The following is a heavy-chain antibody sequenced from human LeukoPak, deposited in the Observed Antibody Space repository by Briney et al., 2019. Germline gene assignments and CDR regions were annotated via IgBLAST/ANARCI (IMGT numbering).Heavy chain of an antibody. CDR2: IIPIFGTA. CDR3: ARSITIFGVAFDY. CDR1: RGTFSSYA. D-gene: IGHD3-3*01. V-gene: IGHV1-69*05. Sequence: ASVKVSCKASRGTFSSYAISWVRQAPGQGLEWMGGIIPIFGTANYAQKFQGRVTITTDESTSTAYMELSSLRSEDTAVYYCARSITIFGVAFDYWGQGTLVTVSS. J-gene: IGHJ4*02.